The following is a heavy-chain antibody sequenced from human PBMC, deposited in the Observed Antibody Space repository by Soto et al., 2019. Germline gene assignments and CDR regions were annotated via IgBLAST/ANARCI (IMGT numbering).Heavy chain of an antibody. V-gene: IGHV3-30*03. CDR2: ISYDGGLQ. D-gene: IGHD5-18*01. CDR3: VSDRGYGHASVPYS. CDR1: GFTFTSYG. J-gene: IGHJ4*02. Sequence: QAHLVESGGGVVQPGRSLRLSCAASGFTFTSYGMHWVRQAPGTRLGWVAVISYDGGLQHYADSVKGRFTIYRDNSKNMVLLQMNSLRAEDTAVYYCVSDRGYGHASVPYSWGQGTLVSVSS.